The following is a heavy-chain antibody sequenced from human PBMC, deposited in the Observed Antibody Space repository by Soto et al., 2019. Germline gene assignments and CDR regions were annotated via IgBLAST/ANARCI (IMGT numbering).Heavy chain of an antibody. CDR1: GYTFTSYG. V-gene: IGHV1-18*04. D-gene: IGHD6-13*01. CDR3: ARAWGICIARPQKWYYAMAV. J-gene: IGHJ6*02. CDR2: ISAYNGNT. Sequence: ASVKVSCTASGYTFTSYGISWVRQAPGQGIEWMGWISAYNGNTNYAQKLQGRVTMTTDTSTSTAYMELRSLRSDDTAVYYCARAWGICIARPQKWYYAMAVSGQATSVTFS.